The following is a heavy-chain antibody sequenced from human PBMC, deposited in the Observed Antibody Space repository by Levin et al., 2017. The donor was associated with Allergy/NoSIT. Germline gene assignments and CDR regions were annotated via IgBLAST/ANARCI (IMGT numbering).Heavy chain of an antibody. D-gene: IGHD5-18*01. CDR1: GFTFSDYY. Sequence: GESLKISCAASGFTFSDYYMSWIRQAPGKGLEWVSYISSSGSTIYYADSVKGRFTIPRDNAKNSLYLQMNRLRAEDRAVYYCARDSYGLSYWGQGTLVTVSS. CDR2: ISSSGSTI. V-gene: IGHV3-11*01. CDR3: ARDSYGLSY. J-gene: IGHJ4*02.